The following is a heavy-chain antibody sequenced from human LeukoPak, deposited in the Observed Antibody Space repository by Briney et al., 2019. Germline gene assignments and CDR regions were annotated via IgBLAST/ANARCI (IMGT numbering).Heavy chain of an antibody. V-gene: IGHV3-48*03. J-gene: IGHJ5*02. Sequence: GGSLRLSCAASGSTFSNYEMNWVRQAPGKGLEWVSYISRGGTTIRYAESVRGRFTISRDDAKNTLYLQMNSLRAEDTAVYYCTRDYRWFDPWGQGTLVTVSS. CDR2: ISRGGTTI. CDR1: GSTFSNYE. CDR3: TRDYRWFDP.